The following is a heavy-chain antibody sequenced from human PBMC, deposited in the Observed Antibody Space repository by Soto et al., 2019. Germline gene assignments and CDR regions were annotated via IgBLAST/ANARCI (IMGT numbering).Heavy chain of an antibody. CDR1: GGSISSYY. J-gene: IGHJ5*02. V-gene: IGHV4-59*01. CDR3: ARGDSSTWYSWFDP. CDR2: IYYSGST. Sequence: QVQLQESGPGLVKPSETLSLTCTVSGGSISSYYWSWIRQPPGKGLEWIGYIYYSGSTNYNPSLKRRVTISVDPSKNQFSLRLSSVTAADTAVYYCARGDSSTWYSWFDPWGQGTLVTVSS. D-gene: IGHD6-13*01.